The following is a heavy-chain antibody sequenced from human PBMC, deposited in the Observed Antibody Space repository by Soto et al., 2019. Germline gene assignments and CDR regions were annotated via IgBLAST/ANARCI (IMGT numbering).Heavy chain of an antibody. D-gene: IGHD3-22*01. V-gene: IGHV4-59*01. J-gene: IGHJ4*02. CDR3: ARGARYYDSSGETYYFDY. Sequence: QVQLQESGPGLVKPSETLSLTCTVSGGSISSYYWSWIRQPPGKGLEWIGYIYYSGSTNYNPSLKSRVTISVDTSKNQFSLELSSVTAADTAVYYCARGARYYDSSGETYYFDYWGQGTLVTVSS. CDR1: GGSISSYY. CDR2: IYYSGST.